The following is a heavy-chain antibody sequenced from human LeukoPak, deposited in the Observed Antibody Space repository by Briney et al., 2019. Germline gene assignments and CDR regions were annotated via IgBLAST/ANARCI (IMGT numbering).Heavy chain of an antibody. CDR1: GFSLSTSGVG. D-gene: IGHD2-15*01. V-gene: IGHV2-5*02. CDR2: IYWDDDK. CDR3: ARGYCSGGSCYMAPNWFDP. Sequence: SGPTLVKPTQTLTLTCTFSGFSLSTSGVGVGWIRQPPGKALEWLALIYWDDDKRYSPSLKSRPTITKDTSKNQVVLTITNMDPVDTATYYCARGYCSGGSCYMAPNWFDPWGQGTLVTVSS. J-gene: IGHJ5*02.